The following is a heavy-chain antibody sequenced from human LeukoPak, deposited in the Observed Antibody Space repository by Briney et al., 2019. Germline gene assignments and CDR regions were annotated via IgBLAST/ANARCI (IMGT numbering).Heavy chain of an antibody. CDR1: GFTFSSYS. D-gene: IGHD5/OR15-5a*01. CDR3: ARGGVYSQGFDY. J-gene: IGHJ4*02. V-gene: IGHV3-21*01. CDR2: ISTTSDYI. Sequence: GGSLRLSCAASGFTFSSYSMNWVRQAPGKGLEWVSSISTTSDYIYYADSLNRRLTISRDNAKNSLYLQMNSLRAEDTAVYYCARGGVYSQGFDYWGQGTLVTVSS.